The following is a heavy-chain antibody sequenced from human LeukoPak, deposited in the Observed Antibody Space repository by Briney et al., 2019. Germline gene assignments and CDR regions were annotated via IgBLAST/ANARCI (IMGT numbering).Heavy chain of an antibody. Sequence: GGSLRLSCAASGFTFSSYEMNWVRQAPGKGPEWVSYISSSGSTIYYADSVKGRFTISRDNAKNSLYLQMNSLRAEDTAVYYCAKRIVGATTDYWGQGTLVTVSS. CDR2: ISSSGSTI. D-gene: IGHD1-26*01. CDR1: GFTFSSYE. CDR3: AKRIVGATTDY. J-gene: IGHJ4*02. V-gene: IGHV3-48*03.